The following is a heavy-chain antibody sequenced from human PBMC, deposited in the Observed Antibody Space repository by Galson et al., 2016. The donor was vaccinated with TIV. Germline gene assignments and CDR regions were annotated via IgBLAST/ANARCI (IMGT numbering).Heavy chain of an antibody. CDR2: FDPEDGKT. CDR1: GYTLTEVA. V-gene: IGHV1-24*01. J-gene: IGHJ4*02. Sequence: SVKVSCKVSGYTLTEVAMYWVRQAPGKGLEWMGGFDPEDGKTIYAQRFQGRVTMTEHTSTDTAYMELSSLRSEDTTVYYCATDVSTQYFDTSGYSPLGFWGQGTLVVVSS. CDR3: ATDVSTQYFDTSGYSPLGF. D-gene: IGHD3-22*01.